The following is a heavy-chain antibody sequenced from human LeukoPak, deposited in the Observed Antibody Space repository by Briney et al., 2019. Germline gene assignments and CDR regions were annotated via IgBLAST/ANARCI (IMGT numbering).Heavy chain of an antibody. CDR1: GGSISSYY. CDR2: IYYSGST. V-gene: IGHV4-59*01. CDR3: ARVCYDSSCDY. D-gene: IGHD3-22*01. Sequence: SETLSLTCTVSGGSISSYYWSWIRQPPGKGLEWIGYIYYSGSTNYNPSLKSRVTISVDTSKNQFSLKLSSVTAADTAVYYCARVCYDSSCDYWGQGTLVTVSS. J-gene: IGHJ4*02.